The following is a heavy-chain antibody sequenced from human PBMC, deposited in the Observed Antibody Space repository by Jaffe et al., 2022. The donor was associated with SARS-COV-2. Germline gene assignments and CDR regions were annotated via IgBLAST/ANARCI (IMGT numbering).Heavy chain of an antibody. D-gene: IGHD5-12*01. CDR1: GFTFSNAW. J-gene: IGHJ3*02. V-gene: IGHV3-15*01. CDR2: IKSKTDGGTT. Sequence: EVQLVESGGGLVKPGGSLRLSCAASGFTFSNAWMSWVRQAPGKGLEWVGRIKSKTDGGTTDYAAPVKGRFTISRDDSKNTLYLQMNSLKTEDTAVYYCTTGDLGVATVDDAFDIWGQGTMVTVSS. CDR3: TTGDLGVATVDDAFDI.